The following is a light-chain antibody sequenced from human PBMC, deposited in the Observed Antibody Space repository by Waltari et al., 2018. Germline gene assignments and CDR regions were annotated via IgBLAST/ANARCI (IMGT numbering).Light chain of an antibody. CDR3: HSRDSSGDVV. Sequence: SSELTQDPAVSVALGQTVRITCQGDSLRTYYVSWFHQKPGQAPALVIYGKNNRPSGIPDRFSASSSGSTASLTIIGAQAEDEADYYCHSRDSSGDVVISGGTKLTVV. V-gene: IGLV3-19*01. J-gene: IGLJ2*01. CDR2: GKN. CDR1: SLRTYY.